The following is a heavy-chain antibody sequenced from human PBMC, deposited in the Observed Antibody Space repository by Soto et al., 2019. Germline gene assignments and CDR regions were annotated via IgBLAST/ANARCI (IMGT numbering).Heavy chain of an antibody. Sequence: SETLSLTCTVSGGSISSYYWSWIRQPPGKGLEWIGYIYYSGSTNYNPSLKSRVTISVDTSKNQFSLKLSSVTAADTAVYYCARGSTIFGVVSYGMEVWGQGNTVTVT. V-gene: IGHV4-59*08. CDR3: ARGSTIFGVVSYGMEV. CDR1: GGSISSYY. J-gene: IGHJ6*02. D-gene: IGHD3-3*01. CDR2: IYYSGST.